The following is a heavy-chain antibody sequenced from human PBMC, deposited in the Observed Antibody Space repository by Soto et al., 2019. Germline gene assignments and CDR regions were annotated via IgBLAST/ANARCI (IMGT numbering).Heavy chain of an antibody. CDR2: INHNSGGT. CDR1: GYTFTGYY. D-gene: IGHD2-2*02. J-gene: IGHJ6*02. CDR3: ARVSGYCSSSSCYSDYFYYGMDV. Sequence: ASVKVSCNASGYTFTGYYMHWVRQAPGQGLEWMGWINHNSGGTNYAQKFQGRVTMTRHTSISTAYMELSRLRSDDTAVYYCARVSGYCSSSSCYSDYFYYGMDVWGQGTTVTVSS. V-gene: IGHV1-2*02.